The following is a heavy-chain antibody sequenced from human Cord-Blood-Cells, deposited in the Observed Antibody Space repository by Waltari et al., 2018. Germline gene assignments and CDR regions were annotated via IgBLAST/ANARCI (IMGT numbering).Heavy chain of an antibody. CDR3: ARVFGYSYGYFDY. V-gene: IGHV4-59*11. J-gene: IGHJ4*02. Sequence: QESGPGLVKPSETLSLTCTVSGGSISSHYWSWIRQPPGKGLEWIGHIYYSGSTNYNPSLKSRVTISVDTSKNQFSLKLSSVTAADTAVYYCARVFGYSYGYFDYWGQGTLVTVSS. D-gene: IGHD5-18*01. CDR1: GGSISSHY. CDR2: IYYSGST.